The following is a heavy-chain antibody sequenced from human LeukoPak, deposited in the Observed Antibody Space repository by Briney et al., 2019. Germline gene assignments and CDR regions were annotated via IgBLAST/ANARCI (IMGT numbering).Heavy chain of an antibody. CDR3: ARRVAARWDGFDI. D-gene: IGHD6-6*01. Sequence: KASETLSLTCTVSGGSFSSSSYYWDWIRQPPGKGLEWIGSIYSSGSTFYNPSLKSRVTMSVDTSKDQFSLKLSSVTAADTAVYYCARRVAARWDGFDIWGQGTMVTVSS. J-gene: IGHJ3*02. V-gene: IGHV4-39*01. CDR1: GGSFSSSSYY. CDR2: IYSSGST.